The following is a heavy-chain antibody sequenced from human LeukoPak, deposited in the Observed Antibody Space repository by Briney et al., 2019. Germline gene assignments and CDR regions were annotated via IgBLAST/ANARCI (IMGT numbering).Heavy chain of an antibody. CDR3: ARDGSRYYDSSGYYYMLRMDV. Sequence: SETLSLTCTVSSGSISSSTYYWGWIRQPPGKGLEWIGTIYYTGSTYYNPSLKSRVTISVDTSKNQFSLKLSSVTAADTAVYYCARDGSRYYDSSGYYYMLRMDVWGKGTTVTVSS. CDR1: SGSISSSTYY. CDR2: IYYTGST. D-gene: IGHD3-22*01. J-gene: IGHJ6*04. V-gene: IGHV4-39*07.